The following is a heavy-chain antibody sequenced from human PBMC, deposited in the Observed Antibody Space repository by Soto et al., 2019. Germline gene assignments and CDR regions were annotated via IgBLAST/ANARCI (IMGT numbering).Heavy chain of an antibody. CDR1: GYTFTSYY. D-gene: IGHD2-15*01. Sequence: QVQLVQSGAEVKKPGASVKVSCKASGYTFTSYYMHWVRQAPGQRLVRMGIINPSGGSTSYAQKFQGRVTMTRDTSTSTVYMELSSLRSEDTAVYYCARVYCSGGSCYSVDYWGQGTLVTVSS. CDR3: ARVYCSGGSCYSVDY. CDR2: INPSGGST. J-gene: IGHJ4*02. V-gene: IGHV1-46*03.